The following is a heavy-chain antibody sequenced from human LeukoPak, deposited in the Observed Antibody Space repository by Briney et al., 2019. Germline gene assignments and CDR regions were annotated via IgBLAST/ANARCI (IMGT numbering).Heavy chain of an antibody. J-gene: IGHJ4*02. D-gene: IGHD1-26*01. CDR3: AKDRGGSYSALSDY. V-gene: IGHV3-23*01. Sequence: GGSLRLSCAASGFTFSDYAMGWVRQAPGKGLESVSTISRSGATTYYADSVKGWFTISRDNSKNTLYLQMNSLRAEDTAVYYCAKDRGGSYSALSDYWGQGTLVTVSS. CDR2: ISRSGATT. CDR1: GFTFSDYA.